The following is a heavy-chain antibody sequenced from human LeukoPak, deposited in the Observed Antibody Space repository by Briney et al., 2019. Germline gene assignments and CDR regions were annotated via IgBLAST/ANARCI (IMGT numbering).Heavy chain of an antibody. V-gene: IGHV3-64*01. CDR3: AREWYCSGGSCYSVLDY. Sequence: TGGSLRLSCAASGFTFSSYAMHWVRQAPGKGLEYVSAISSNGGSTYYANSVKGRFTISRDNSKNTLYLQMGSLRAEDMAVYYCAREWYCSGGSCYSVLDYWGQGTLVTVSS. CDR1: GFTFSSYA. J-gene: IGHJ4*02. D-gene: IGHD2-15*01. CDR2: ISSNGGST.